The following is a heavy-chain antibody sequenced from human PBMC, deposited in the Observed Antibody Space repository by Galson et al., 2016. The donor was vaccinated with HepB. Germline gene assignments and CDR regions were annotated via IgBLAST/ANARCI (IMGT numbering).Heavy chain of an antibody. CDR2: ISSSSTYI. CDR3: ARDSIPMMIGVLNDAFDI. V-gene: IGHV3-21*01. Sequence: SLRLSCAASGFTFSSHSMNWVRQAPGKGLEWVSSISSSSTYIYYADSVKGRFTISRDNAEDSLYLQMNSLRAEDTAVYYCARDSIPMMIGVLNDAFDIWGRGTMVTVSS. J-gene: IGHJ3*02. D-gene: IGHD3-22*01. CDR1: GFTFSSHS.